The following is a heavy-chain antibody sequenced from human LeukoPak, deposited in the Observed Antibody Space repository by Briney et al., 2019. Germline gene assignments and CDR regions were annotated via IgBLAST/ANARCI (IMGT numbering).Heavy chain of an antibody. Sequence: GGSLRLSCAASGFTFSSYSMNSVRQAPGKGLEWVSSISSSSSYIYYADSVKGRFTISRDNAKNSLYLQMNSLRAEDTAVYYCARDRGDCWFDPWGQGTLVTVSS. V-gene: IGHV3-21*01. CDR1: GFTFSSYS. D-gene: IGHD3-10*01. CDR3: ARDRGDCWFDP. J-gene: IGHJ5*02. CDR2: ISSSSSYI.